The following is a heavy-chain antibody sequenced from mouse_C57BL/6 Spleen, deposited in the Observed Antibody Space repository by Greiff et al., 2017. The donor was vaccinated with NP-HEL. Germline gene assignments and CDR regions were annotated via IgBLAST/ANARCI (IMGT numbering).Heavy chain of an antibody. J-gene: IGHJ4*01. CDR1: GYTFTSYW. CDR3: ARRDYGSRDAMDY. D-gene: IGHD1-1*01. V-gene: IGHV1-52*01. Sequence: VQLQQPGAELVRPGSSVKLSCKASGYTFTSYWMHWVKQRPIQGLEWIGNIDPSDSETHYNQKFKDKATLTVDKSSSTAYMQLSSLTSEDSAVYYCARRDYGSRDAMDYWGQGTSVTVSS. CDR2: IDPSDSET.